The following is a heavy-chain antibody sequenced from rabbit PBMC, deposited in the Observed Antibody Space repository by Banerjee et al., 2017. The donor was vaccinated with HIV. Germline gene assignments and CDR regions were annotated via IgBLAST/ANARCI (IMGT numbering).Heavy chain of an antibody. V-gene: IGHV1S40*01. Sequence: QSLEESGGDLVKPGASLTLTCTASGFSFSNDYDMCWVRQAPGKGLEWIACIYNGDGSTYYANWAEGRFTISKTSSTTVTLQMTSLTAADTATYFCARDSYAGSSYYFNLWGPGTLVTVS. CDR3: ARDSYAGSSYYFNL. CDR1: GFSFSNDYD. J-gene: IGHJ4*01. D-gene: IGHD8-1*01. CDR2: IYNGDGST.